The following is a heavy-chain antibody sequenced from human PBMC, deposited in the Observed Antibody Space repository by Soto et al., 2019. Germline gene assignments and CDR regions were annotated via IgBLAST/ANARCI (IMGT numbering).Heavy chain of an antibody. CDR3: ASEGYYDSSGYPFDY. CDR2: IIPILGIA. CDR1: GGTFSSYT. Sequence: QVQLVQSGAEVKKPGSSVKVSCKASGGTFSSYTISWVRQAPGQGLEWMGRIIPILGIANYAQKFQGRVTITADKSTSTAYMELSSLRSEETAVYYCASEGYYDSSGYPFDYWGQGTLFTVSS. J-gene: IGHJ4*02. D-gene: IGHD3-22*01. V-gene: IGHV1-69*02.